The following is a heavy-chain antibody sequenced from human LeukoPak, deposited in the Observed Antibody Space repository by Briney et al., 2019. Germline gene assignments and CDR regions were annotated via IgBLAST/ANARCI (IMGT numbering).Heavy chain of an antibody. CDR3: ARHPYYQDSSGYYRPLYFDY. CDR2: INHSGST. CDR1: GGSFSGYY. J-gene: IGHJ4*02. V-gene: IGHV4-34*01. D-gene: IGHD3-22*01. Sequence: SETLSLTCAVYGGSFSGYYWSWIRQPPGKGLEWIGEINHSGSTNYNPSLKSRVTISVDTSKNQFSLKLSSVTAADTAVYYCARHPYYQDSSGYYRPLYFDYWGQGTLVTVSS.